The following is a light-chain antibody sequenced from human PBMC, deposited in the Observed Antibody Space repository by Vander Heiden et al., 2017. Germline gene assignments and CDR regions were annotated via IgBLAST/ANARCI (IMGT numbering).Light chain of an antibody. Sequence: IVLTHSPASLAVSLAERATINCKSSQSVLYSSNNKNYLAWYRQKPGQPPELLIYWASTRESGVPDRFSGSGSGTDFTLTISSLQAEDVAVYYCQQYYTTLTFGQGTRLEIK. J-gene: IGKJ5*01. V-gene: IGKV4-1*01. CDR1: QSVLYSSNNKNY. CDR3: QQYYTTLT. CDR2: WAS.